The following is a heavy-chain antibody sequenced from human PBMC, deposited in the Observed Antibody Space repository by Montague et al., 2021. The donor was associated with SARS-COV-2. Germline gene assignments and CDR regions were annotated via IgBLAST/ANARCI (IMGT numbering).Heavy chain of an antibody. CDR3: AFYGDYALDY. J-gene: IGHJ4*02. CDR1: GFTFDDYA. Sequence: SLRLSCAASGFTFDDYAMHWVRQAPGKGLEWVSDISWNSGSIGYADSVKGRFTISRDNAKSSLYLQMNSLRAEDTALYYCAFYGDYALDYWGQGTLVTVSS. CDR2: ISWNSGSI. D-gene: IGHD4-17*01. V-gene: IGHV3-9*01.